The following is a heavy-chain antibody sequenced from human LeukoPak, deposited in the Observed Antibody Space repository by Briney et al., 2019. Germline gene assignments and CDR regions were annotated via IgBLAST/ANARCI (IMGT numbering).Heavy chain of an antibody. D-gene: IGHD3-22*01. V-gene: IGHV3-73*01. J-gene: IGHJ3*02. CDR2: IRSKANSYAT. CDR3: TRPRWGYYDSSGYNDAFDI. CDR1: GFTFSGSA. Sequence: GGSLRLSCAASGFTFSGSAMHWVRQASGKGLEWVGCIRSKANSYATAYAASVKGRFTISRDDSKNTAYLQMNSLKTEDTAVYYCTRPRWGYYDSSGYNDAFDIWGQGTMVTVSS.